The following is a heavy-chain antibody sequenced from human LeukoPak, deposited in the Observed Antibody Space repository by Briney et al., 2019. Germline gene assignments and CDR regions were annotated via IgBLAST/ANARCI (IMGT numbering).Heavy chain of an antibody. CDR3: ARFAVHRRITVAGQFGLDY. J-gene: IGHJ4*02. V-gene: IGHV1-2*02. D-gene: IGHD6-19*01. Sequence: ASVKVSCKASGYTFTGYYMHWVRQAPGQGLEWMGWINPNSGGTNYAQKFQGRVTMTRDTSTSTVYMELSSLRSEDTAVYYCARFAVHRRITVAGQFGLDYWGQGTLVSLSS. CDR2: INPNSGGT. CDR1: GYTFTGYY.